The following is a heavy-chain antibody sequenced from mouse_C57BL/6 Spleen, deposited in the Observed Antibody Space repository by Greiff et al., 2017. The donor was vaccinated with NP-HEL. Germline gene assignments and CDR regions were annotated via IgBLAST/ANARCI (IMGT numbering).Heavy chain of an antibody. CDR1: GYTFTDYY. Sequence: EVQLQQSGPELVKPGASVKISCKASGYTFTDYYMNWVKQSHGKSLEWIGDINPNNGGTSYNQKFKGKATLPVDKSSSTAYMELRSLTSEDSAVYYCAREDSLDYFDYWGQGTTLTVSS. V-gene: IGHV1-26*01. CDR2: INPNNGGT. D-gene: IGHD3-2*01. CDR3: AREDSLDYFDY. J-gene: IGHJ2*01.